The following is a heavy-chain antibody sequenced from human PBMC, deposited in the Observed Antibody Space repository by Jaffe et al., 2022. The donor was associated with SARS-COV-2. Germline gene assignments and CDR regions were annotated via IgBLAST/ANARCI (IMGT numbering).Heavy chain of an antibody. CDR3: ASSLRAYSGTWYTLDL. CDR1: GYTFTSYG. D-gene: IGHD2-21*01. Sequence: QVQLVQSGAEVKRPGASVQVSCKASGYTFTSYGITWVRQAPGQGLEWMGWISADNGNPNYAQKLQDRVTMSADTSTSTAYLELRSLRSDDAAIYFCASSLRAYSGTWYTLDLWGQGTLVTVSS. V-gene: IGHV1-18*01. J-gene: IGHJ5*02. CDR2: ISADNGNP.